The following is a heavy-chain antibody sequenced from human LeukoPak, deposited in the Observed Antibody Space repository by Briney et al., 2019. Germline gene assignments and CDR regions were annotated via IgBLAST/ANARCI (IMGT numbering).Heavy chain of an antibody. J-gene: IGHJ3*01. CDR2: TYYGSGWSI. V-gene: IGHV6-1*01. Sequence: SQTLSLTCALSGDSVSSNRATWNWIRQSPSRGLEWLGRTYYGSGWSIEYASSVRSRITIHSDISRSQFSLQVTSVTPEDTAVYYCARSNEVGAFDVWGQGIMVIVSS. CDR3: ARSNEVGAFDV. CDR1: GDSVSSNRAT. D-gene: IGHD1-1*01.